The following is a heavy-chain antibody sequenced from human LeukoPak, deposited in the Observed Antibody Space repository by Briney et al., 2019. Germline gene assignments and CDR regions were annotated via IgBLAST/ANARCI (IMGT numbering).Heavy chain of an antibody. CDR1: GYTFTSYG. V-gene: IGHV1-18*01. Sequence: ASVKVSCKASGYTFTSYGISWVRQAPGQGLEWMGWISAYNGNTNYAQKLQGRVTMTTDTSTSTAYMELRSLRSDDTAVYYCARDSALQLRIRDAFDIWGQGTMVTVSS. D-gene: IGHD1-26*01. J-gene: IGHJ3*02. CDR3: ARDSALQLRIRDAFDI. CDR2: ISAYNGNT.